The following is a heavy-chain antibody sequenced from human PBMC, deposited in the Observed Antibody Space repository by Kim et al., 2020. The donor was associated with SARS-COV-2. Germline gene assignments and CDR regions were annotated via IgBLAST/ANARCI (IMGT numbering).Heavy chain of an antibody. J-gene: IGHJ6*02. CDR2: IKSKTDGGTT. D-gene: IGHD3-10*01. CDR1: GFTFSNAW. V-gene: IGHV3-15*01. CDR3: TTAPTSYGWGGPYYYGMDV. Sequence: GGSLRLSCAASGFTFSNAWMSWVRQAPGKGLEWVGRIKSKTDGGTTDYAAPVKGRFTISRDDSKNTLYLQMNSLKTEDTAVYYCTTAPTSYGWGGPYYYGMDVWGQGTTVTVSS.